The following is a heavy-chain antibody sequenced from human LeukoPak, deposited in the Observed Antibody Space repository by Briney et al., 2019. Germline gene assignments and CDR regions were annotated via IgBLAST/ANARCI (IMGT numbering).Heavy chain of an antibody. J-gene: IGHJ1*01. V-gene: IGHV3-21*01. Sequence: PGGSLRLSCAASGFTFSSYSMNWVRQAPGKGLEWVSSISSSSSYIYYADSVKGRFTISRDNAKNSLYLQMNSLRAEDTAVYYCARVAGPYYYDSSGKYFQHWGQGTLVTVSS. CDR1: GFTFSSYS. D-gene: IGHD3-22*01. CDR3: ARVAGPYYYDSSGKYFQH. CDR2: ISSSSSYI.